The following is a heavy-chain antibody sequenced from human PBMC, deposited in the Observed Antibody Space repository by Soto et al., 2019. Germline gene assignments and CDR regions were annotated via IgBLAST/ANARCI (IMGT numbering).Heavy chain of an antibody. J-gene: IGHJ4*02. D-gene: IGHD3-3*01. CDR2: INHSGRT. CDR3: ARGRKYYDFWSGYSHPRYYFNY. Sequence: SETLSLTCAVYGGSFSGYCWSWIRQPPGKWLEWIGEINHSGRTNYNPSLKSRVTISVDTSKSQFSLKLSSVTAADTAVYYCARGRKYYDFWSGYSHPRYYFNYWGQGXLVTVYS. CDR1: GGSFSGYC. V-gene: IGHV4-34*01.